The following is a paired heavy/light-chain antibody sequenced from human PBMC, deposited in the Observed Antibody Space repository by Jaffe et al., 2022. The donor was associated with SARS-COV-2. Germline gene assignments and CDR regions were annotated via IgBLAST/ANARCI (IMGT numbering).Light chain of an antibody. CDR1: QSVSGSF. CDR2: GAS. Sequence: EIVLTQSPGTLSLSPGERATLSCRASQSVSGSFLAWYQQKPGQAPRLLIYGASSRAPGIADRFSGSGSGTDFTLTISRLEPEDFAVYYCQDYGSSRTFGQGTKVEIK. J-gene: IGKJ1*01. CDR3: QDYGSSRT. V-gene: IGKV3-20*01.
Heavy chain of an antibody. CDR2: ITGYGGST. Sequence: EVQLLESGGGLVQPGGSLRLSCTASGFTFSSYAMTWVRQAPGKGLEWISAITGYGGSTWYADSVKGRFTISRDNSKTTLYLQMDSLRAEDTAVYYCAKGSSASRPYYFDYWGQGTLVTVSS. CDR1: GFTFSSYA. CDR3: AKGSSASRPYYFDY. J-gene: IGHJ4*02. V-gene: IGHV3-23*01. D-gene: IGHD6-6*01.